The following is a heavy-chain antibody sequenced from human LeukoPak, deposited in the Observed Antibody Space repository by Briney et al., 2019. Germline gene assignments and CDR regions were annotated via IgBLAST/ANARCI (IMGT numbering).Heavy chain of an antibody. Sequence: PGGSLRLSCTASGFTFSSYAMNWVRQAPGKGLEWVSGIGAGGTFTYYADSVKGRFTISRDNSRNTLYLQMNSLRADDTAVYSCAKGGSGATCYSSLDSWGQGTLVTVSS. CDR3: AKGGSGATCYSSLDS. V-gene: IGHV3-23*01. D-gene: IGHD2-15*01. CDR1: GFTFSSYA. CDR2: IGAGGTFT. J-gene: IGHJ4*02.